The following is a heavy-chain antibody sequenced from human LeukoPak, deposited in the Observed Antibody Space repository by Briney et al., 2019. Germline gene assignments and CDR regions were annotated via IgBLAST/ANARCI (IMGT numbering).Heavy chain of an antibody. J-gene: IGHJ6*03. CDR3: ARDHSNDFWSGSGPLYYMDV. V-gene: IGHV1-2*02. CDR1: GYTFTSNY. Sequence: ASVKVSCKAFGYTFTSNYMHWVRQAPGQGLEWMGWISAYNGNTNYAQKFQGRVTMTRDTSISTAYMELSRLRSDDTAVYYCARDHSNDFWSGSGPLYYMDVWGKGTTVTVSS. D-gene: IGHD3-3*01. CDR2: ISAYNGNT.